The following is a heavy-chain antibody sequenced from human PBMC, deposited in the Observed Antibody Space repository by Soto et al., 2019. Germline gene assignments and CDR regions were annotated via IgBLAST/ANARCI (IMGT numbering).Heavy chain of an antibody. D-gene: IGHD5-18*01. J-gene: IGHJ5*02. CDR3: ARSVDTAMVGPPFGPQYNWFDP. CDR1: GYTFTSHG. V-gene: IGHV1-18*01. Sequence: GASVKVSCKASGYTFTSHGISSVRQAPGQGLEWMGWISAYNGNTNYAQKLQGRVTMTTDTSTSTAYMELRSLRSDDTAVYYCARSVDTAMVGPPFGPQYNWFDPWGQGILVTVSS. CDR2: ISAYNGNT.